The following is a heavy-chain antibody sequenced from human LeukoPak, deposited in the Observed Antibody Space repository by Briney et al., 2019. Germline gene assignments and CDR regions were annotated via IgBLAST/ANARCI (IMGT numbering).Heavy chain of an antibody. CDR1: GFTFSSYW. Sequence: PGGSLRLSCAASGFTFSSYWMSWVRQAPGKGLEWVANIKEDGSEKYYVDSVVGRFTVSRDNAQNSLYLQMNSLRAEDTAGYYCVRGGGMRWLQFYLNWGQGTLVTVSS. J-gene: IGHJ4*02. CDR3: VRGGGMRWLQFYLN. V-gene: IGHV3-7*01. D-gene: IGHD5-24*01. CDR2: IKEDGSEK.